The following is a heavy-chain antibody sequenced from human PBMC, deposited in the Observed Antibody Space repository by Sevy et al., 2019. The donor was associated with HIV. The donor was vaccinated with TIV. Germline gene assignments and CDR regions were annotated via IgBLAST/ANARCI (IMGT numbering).Heavy chain of an antibody. D-gene: IGHD5-12*01. V-gene: IGHV1-69*13. Sequence: ASVKVSCKASGGTFSSYAISWVRQAPGQGLEWMGGITPIFGTANYAQKFQGRVTITADESTRTAYMELSSLRSEDTAVYYWARGARGYSGYDSYYFDYWGQGTLVTVSS. CDR1: GGTFSSYA. J-gene: IGHJ4*02. CDR2: ITPIFGTA. CDR3: ARGARGYSGYDSYYFDY.